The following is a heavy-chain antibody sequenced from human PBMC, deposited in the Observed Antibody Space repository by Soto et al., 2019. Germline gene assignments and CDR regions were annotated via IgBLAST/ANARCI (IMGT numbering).Heavy chain of an antibody. CDR3: AKDRGSSSWYNAFDI. D-gene: IGHD6-13*01. CDR1: GFTFSSYA. J-gene: IGHJ3*02. CDR2: VSDGGGST. Sequence: EVQLLESGGGLVQPGGSLRLSCAASGFTFSSYAMSWVRQAPGKGLEWVSAVSDGGGSTYYADSVKGRFTISRDNSKNTLYLQMNSLRAEVTAVYYCAKDRGSSSWYNAFDIWGQATMVTVSS. V-gene: IGHV3-23*01.